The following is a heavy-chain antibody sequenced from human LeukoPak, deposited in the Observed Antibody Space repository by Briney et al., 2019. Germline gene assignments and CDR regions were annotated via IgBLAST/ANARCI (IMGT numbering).Heavy chain of an antibody. D-gene: IGHD3-22*01. V-gene: IGHV1-8*01. CDR2: MNPNSGNT. J-gene: IGHJ5*02. Sequence: ASVKVSCKASGYTFTSYDINWVRQATGQGLEWMGWMNPNSGNTGYAQKFQGRVTMTRNTSISTAYMELCSLRSEDTAVYYCARDDSSGYYNWFDPWGQGTLVTVSS. CDR3: ARDDSSGYYNWFDP. CDR1: GYTFTSYD.